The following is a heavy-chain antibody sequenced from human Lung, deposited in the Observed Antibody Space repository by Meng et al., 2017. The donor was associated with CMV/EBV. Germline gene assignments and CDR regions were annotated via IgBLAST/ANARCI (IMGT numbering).Heavy chain of an antibody. D-gene: IGHD1-26*01. CDR1: GYTFTNYG. V-gene: IGHV1-18*01. CDR2: INAYNGDT. Sequence: QAQVVAKGGEVNEPGASVKVSCKASGYTFTNYGMTWVQQAAGKGLEWMGWINAYNGDTNYAQTLQGRVTMTTDTSTSTDYMELRSLRSDDTAVYYCARVEVGITSGDYWGQGTLVTVSS. J-gene: IGHJ4*02. CDR3: ARVEVGITSGDY.